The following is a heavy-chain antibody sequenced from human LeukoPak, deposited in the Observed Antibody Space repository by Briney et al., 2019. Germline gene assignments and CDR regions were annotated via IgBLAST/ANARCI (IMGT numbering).Heavy chain of an antibody. CDR1: GFTFSSYW. J-gene: IGHJ5*02. CDR2: IKQDGSEK. D-gene: IGHD2-2*01. Sequence: SGGSLRLSCAASGFTFSSYWMSWVRQAPGKGLEWVANIKQDGSEKYYVDSVKGRFTISRDNAKNSLYLQMNSLRAEDTAVYYCARFCTSCYSGNWFDPWGQGTLVTVSS. CDR3: ARFCTSCYSGNWFDP. V-gene: IGHV3-7*01.